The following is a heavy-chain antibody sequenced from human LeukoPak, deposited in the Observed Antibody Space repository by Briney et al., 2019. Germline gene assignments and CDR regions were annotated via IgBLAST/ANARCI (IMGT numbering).Heavy chain of an antibody. CDR3: ARGGSVGYYDILTGQQSWYFDL. D-gene: IGHD3-9*01. CDR1: GGSISSYY. CDR2: IYTSGST. Sequence: PSETLSLTCTVSGGSISSYYWSWIRQPAGKGLEWIGRIYTSGSTNYNPSLKSRVTMSVDTSKNQFSLKLSSVTAADTAVYYCARGGSVGYYDILTGQQSWYFDLWGRGTLVTVSS. J-gene: IGHJ2*01. V-gene: IGHV4-4*07.